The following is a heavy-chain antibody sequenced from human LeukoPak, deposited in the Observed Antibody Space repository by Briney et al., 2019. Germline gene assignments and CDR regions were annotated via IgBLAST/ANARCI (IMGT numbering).Heavy chain of an antibody. CDR3: ARGGITMVRGVIASSY. CDR1: GYTFTSYD. J-gene: IGHJ4*02. Sequence: ASVKVSCKASGYTFTSYDINWVRQATGQGLEWMGWMNPNSGNTGYAQKFQGRVTITRNTSISTAYMELSSLRSEDTAVYYCARGGITMVRGVIASSYWGQGTLVTDSS. CDR2: MNPNSGNT. D-gene: IGHD3-10*01. V-gene: IGHV1-8*03.